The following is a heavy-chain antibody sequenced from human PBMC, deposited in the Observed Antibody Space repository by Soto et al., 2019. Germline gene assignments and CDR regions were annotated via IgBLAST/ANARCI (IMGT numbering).Heavy chain of an antibody. J-gene: IGHJ2*01. CDR3: ARAGESVDSYWYFDL. CDR1: GYSISSGYY. Sequence: SETLSLTCTVSGYSISSGYYWGWIRQPPGKGLEWIGSIYHSGSTYYNPSLKSRVTISVDTSKNQFSLKLSSVTAADTAVYYCARAGESVDSYWYFDLWGRGTLVTVSS. CDR2: IYHSGST. V-gene: IGHV4-38-2*02. D-gene: IGHD7-27*01.